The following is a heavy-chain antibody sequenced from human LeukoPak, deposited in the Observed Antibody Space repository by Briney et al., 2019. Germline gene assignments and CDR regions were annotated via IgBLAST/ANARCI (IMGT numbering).Heavy chain of an antibody. CDR1: GFTVSSNY. J-gene: IGHJ5*02. CDR2: IYSGGST. Sequence: PGGSLRLSCAASGFTVSSNYMSWVRQAPGKGLEWVSVIYSGGSTYYADSVKGRFTISRDNSKNTLYLQMNSLRAEDTAVYYCARDGAGSYYIRYNWFDPWGQGTLVTVSS. D-gene: IGHD3-10*01. CDR3: ARDGAGSYYIRYNWFDP. V-gene: IGHV3-53*01.